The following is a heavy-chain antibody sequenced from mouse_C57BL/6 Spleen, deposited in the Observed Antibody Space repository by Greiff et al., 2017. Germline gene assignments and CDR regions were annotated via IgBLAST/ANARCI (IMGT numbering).Heavy chain of an antibody. CDR2: IWSGGST. Sequence: VQLQQSGPGLVQPSPCLSITCTASGFSLTSYGVHWVRQSPGKGLEWLGVIWSGGSTDYNAAFISRLSISKDNSKSQVFFIMNSLQADDAAMFYCARNDYDNFDYWGQGTTLTVSS. CDR3: ARNDYDNFDY. V-gene: IGHV2-2*01. D-gene: IGHD2-4*01. J-gene: IGHJ2*01. CDR1: GFSLTSYG.